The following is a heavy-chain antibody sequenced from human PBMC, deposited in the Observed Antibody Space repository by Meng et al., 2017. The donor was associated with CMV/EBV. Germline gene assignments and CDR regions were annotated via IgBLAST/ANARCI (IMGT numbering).Heavy chain of an antibody. CDR2: IIRILGIA. V-gene: IGHV1-69*04. J-gene: IGHJ5*02. CDR1: GPFSSYA. CDR3: ARYGGDSSGYNSPGFDP. Sequence: GPFSSYAIGWVRQAPGQGLEWMGRIIRILGIANYAQKFQGRVTITADKSTSTAYMELSSLRSEDTAVYYCARYGGDSSGYNSPGFDPWGQGTLVTVSS. D-gene: IGHD3-22*01.